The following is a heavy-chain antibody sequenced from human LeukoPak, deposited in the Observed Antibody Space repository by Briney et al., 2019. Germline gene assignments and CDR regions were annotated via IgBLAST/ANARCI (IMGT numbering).Heavy chain of an antibody. CDR1: GFTFRSYG. V-gene: IGHV3-30*18. J-gene: IGHJ6*02. Sequence: GRSLRLSCAASGFTFRSYGIHWVRQAPGKGLEWVAAVSYDGSNKFYADSVKGRFTISRDSSRNTLYLEMNSLSAEDTAVYYCAKDLRKLVRGVPDYYGMDVWGQGTTVTVYS. D-gene: IGHD3-10*01. CDR2: VSYDGSNK. CDR3: AKDLRKLVRGVPDYYGMDV.